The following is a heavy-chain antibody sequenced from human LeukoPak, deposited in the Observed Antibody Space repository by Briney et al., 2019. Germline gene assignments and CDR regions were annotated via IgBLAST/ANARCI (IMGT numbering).Heavy chain of an antibody. CDR2: IKPNSGGT. CDR3: ARGPHGRIYDILTGFAY. D-gene: IGHD3-9*01. CDR1: GYTFTGHS. J-gene: IGHJ4*02. Sequence: ASVKVSCKASGYTFTGHSMYWVRQAPGQGLEWMGWIKPNSGGTNYAQKFQGRVTMTRDTSISTAYMELSRLRSDDTAVYYCARGPHGRIYDILTGFAYWGQGTLVTVSS. V-gene: IGHV1-2*02.